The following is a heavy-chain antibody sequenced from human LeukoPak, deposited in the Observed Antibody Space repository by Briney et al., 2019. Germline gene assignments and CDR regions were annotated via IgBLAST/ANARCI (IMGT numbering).Heavy chain of an antibody. CDR2: ISAYNGNT. D-gene: IGHD4-23*01. CDR3: ARARTVAYYSYGMDV. V-gene: IGHV1-18*01. J-gene: IGHJ6*02. CDR1: GYTFTSYG. Sequence: ASVKVSCKASGYTFTSYGISWVRQAPGQGPEWMGWISAYNGNTNYAQNLQGRVTMTTDTTTSTAYMELRSLRSDDTAVYYCARARTVAYYSYGMDVWGQGTTVTVSS.